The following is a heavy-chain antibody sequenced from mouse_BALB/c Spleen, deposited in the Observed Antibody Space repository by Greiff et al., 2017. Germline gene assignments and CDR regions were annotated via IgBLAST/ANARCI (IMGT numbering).Heavy chain of an antibody. CDR2: INSNGGST. CDR3: ARDRSAMDY. V-gene: IGHV5-6-3*01. CDR1: GFTFSSYG. J-gene: IGHJ4*01. Sequence: EVQVVESGGGLVQPGGSLKLSCAASGFTFSSYGMSWVRQTPDKRLELVATINSNGGSTYYPDSVKGRFTISRDNAKNTLYLQMSSLKSEDTAMYYCARDRSAMDYWGQGTSVTVSS.